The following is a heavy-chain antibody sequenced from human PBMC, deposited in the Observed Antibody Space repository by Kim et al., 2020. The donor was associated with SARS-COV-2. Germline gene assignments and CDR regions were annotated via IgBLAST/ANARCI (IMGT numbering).Heavy chain of an antibody. V-gene: IGHV4-61*07. J-gene: IGHJ4*02. D-gene: IGHD3-10*01. CDR3: ASQYLYGSGSYTPFDY. Sequence: SRKSRVTISVDTSKNQFPLKLSSVTAADTAVYYCASQYLYGSGSYTPFDYWGQGTLVTVSS.